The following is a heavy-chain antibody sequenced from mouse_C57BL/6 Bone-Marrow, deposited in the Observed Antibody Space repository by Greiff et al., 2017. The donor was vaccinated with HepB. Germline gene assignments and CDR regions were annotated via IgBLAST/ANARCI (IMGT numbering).Heavy chain of an antibody. J-gene: IGHJ1*03. V-gene: IGHV5-16*01. CDR2: INYDGSST. Sequence: EVMLVESEGGLVQPGRSMKLSCTASGFTFSDYYMAWVRQVPEKGLEWVANINYDGSSTYYLDSLKSRFIISRDNAKNILYLQMSSLKSEDTATYYCARDEDFDVWGTGTTVTVSS. CDR1: GFTFSDYY. CDR3: ARDEDFDV.